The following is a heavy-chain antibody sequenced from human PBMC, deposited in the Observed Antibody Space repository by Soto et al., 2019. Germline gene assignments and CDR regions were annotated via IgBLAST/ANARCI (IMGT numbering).Heavy chain of an antibody. Sequence: QVQLVQSGAEVKKPGSSVRVSCKASGGMFYSSAINWVRQAPGQGLEWMGGIVPMNGSPKYAQEFLGRVTISADASATTAYMDLSGLKSEDTAVYYCSFATIWTYPLTRYWGRGTQVTVSS. D-gene: IGHD3-9*01. CDR2: IVPMNGSP. CDR3: SFATIWTYPLTRY. V-gene: IGHV1-69*01. CDR1: GGMFYSSA. J-gene: IGHJ4*02.